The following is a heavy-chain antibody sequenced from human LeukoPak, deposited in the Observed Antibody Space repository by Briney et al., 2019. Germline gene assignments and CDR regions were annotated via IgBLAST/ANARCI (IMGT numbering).Heavy chain of an antibody. CDR2: IKQDGSEK. J-gene: IGHJ3*02. D-gene: IGHD6-19*01. V-gene: IGHV3-7*01. Sequence: GGSLRLSCVASGFTFSTYWMTWVRQAPRKGLEWVANIKQDGSEKYYVDSVKGRFTISRDNAKKSLYLQMNSLRADDTAVYYCARGASVVAGNDNAFDIWGQGTMVTVSS. CDR1: GFTFSTYW. CDR3: ARGASVVAGNDNAFDI.